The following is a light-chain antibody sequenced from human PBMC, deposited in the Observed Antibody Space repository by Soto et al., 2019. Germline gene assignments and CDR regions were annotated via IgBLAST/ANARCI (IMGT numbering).Light chain of an antibody. CDR2: GAS. CDR3: QQYNNWPLT. CDR1: QSVSSN. J-gene: IGKJ4*01. V-gene: IGKV3-15*01. Sequence: EIVMTQSPATLSVSPGERATLSCRASQSVSSNLAWYQQKPGQAPRLLIYGASTRATGIPARFSGSGSGTEFNLTISSLQSEDFGVYYCQQYNNWPLTFGGGTKVDIK.